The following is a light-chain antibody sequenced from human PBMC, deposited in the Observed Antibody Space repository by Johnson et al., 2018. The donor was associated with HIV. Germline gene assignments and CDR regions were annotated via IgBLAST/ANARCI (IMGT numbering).Light chain of an antibody. J-gene: IGLJ1*01. Sequence: QSVLTQPPSVSAAPGQKVTISCSGSSSNIGNNYVSWYQQLSGTAPKLLIYENNKRPSGIPDRFSGSKSGTSATLGITGLQTGDEAVYYCGTWDSSLSGLYVFGTGTKVTVL. V-gene: IGLV1-51*02. CDR1: SSNIGNNY. CDR3: GTWDSSLSGLYV. CDR2: ENN.